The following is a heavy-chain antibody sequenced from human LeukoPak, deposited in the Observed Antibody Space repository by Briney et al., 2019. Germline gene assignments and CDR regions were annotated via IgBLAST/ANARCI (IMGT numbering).Heavy chain of an antibody. Sequence: SETLSLTCAVYGGSFSGYYWSWIRQPPGKGLEWIGEINHSRSTNYNPSLKSRVTISVDTSKNQFSLKLSSVTAADTAVYYCARGSPHHYYDSSGYPDYWGQGTLVTVSS. D-gene: IGHD3-22*01. CDR3: ARGSPHHYYDSSGYPDY. V-gene: IGHV4-34*01. CDR1: GGSFSGYY. CDR2: INHSRST. J-gene: IGHJ4*02.